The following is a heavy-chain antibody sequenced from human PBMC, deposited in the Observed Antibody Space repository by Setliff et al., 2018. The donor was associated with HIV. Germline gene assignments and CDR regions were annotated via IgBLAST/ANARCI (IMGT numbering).Heavy chain of an antibody. D-gene: IGHD5-18*01. J-gene: IGHJ3*02. CDR2: INPNTGGT. V-gene: IGHV1-2*02. CDR1: GYYFTAYY. CDR3: ARDLRRYSYGQDAFDI. Sequence: ASVKVSCKASGYYFTAYYMHWVRQAPGQGLEWMGWINPNTGGTQYAQKFQGRVTVTRDTPIRTAYMELKSLRSDDTAVYYCARDLRRYSYGQDAFDIWGQGTKVTVSS.